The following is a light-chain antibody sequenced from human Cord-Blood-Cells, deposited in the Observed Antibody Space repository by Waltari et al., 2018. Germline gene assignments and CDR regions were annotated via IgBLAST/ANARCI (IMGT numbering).Light chain of an antibody. CDR2: EVS. CDR3: SSYTSSSTYV. Sequence: QSALTQPPSVSGSPGQSVTIPCTGTSSDVGSSNRVSWYPQPPGTAPKLMIYEVSNRPSGVPDRFSGSKSGNTASLTISGLQAEDEADYYCSSYTSSSTYVFGTGTKVTVL. CDR1: SSDVGSSNR. J-gene: IGLJ1*01. V-gene: IGLV2-18*02.